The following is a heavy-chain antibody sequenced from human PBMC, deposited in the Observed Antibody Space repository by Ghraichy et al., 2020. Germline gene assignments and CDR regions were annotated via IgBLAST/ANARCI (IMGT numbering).Heavy chain of an antibody. J-gene: IGHJ6*03. V-gene: IGHV4-34*01. D-gene: IGHD6-6*01. CDR1: GGSFSGYY. Sequence: SETLSLTCAVYGGSFSGYYWSWIRQPPGKGLEWIGQINHSGSTNYNPSLKSRVTISVDTSKNQFSLKLSSVTAADTAVYYCARLAARAGFDYYYYMDVWGKGTTVTVSS. CDR3: ARLAARAGFDYYYYMDV. CDR2: INHSGST.